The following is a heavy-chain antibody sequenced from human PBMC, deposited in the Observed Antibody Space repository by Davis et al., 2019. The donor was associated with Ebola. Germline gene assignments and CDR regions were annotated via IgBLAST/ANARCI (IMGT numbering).Heavy chain of an antibody. V-gene: IGHV3-21*01. CDR3: ARDSPVLTPDYYGIDV. Sequence: GESLKISCAASGFTFSSYAMNWVRQAPGKGLEWVSSISSSSSYIYYADSVKGRFTISRDNAKNSLYLQMNSLRAEDTTVYYCARDSPVLTPDYYGIDVWGKGTTVTVSS. D-gene: IGHD2/OR15-2a*01. J-gene: IGHJ6*04. CDR2: ISSSSSYI. CDR1: GFTFSSYA.